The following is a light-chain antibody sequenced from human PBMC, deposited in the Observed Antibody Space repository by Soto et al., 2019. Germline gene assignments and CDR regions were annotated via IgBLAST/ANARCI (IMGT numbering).Light chain of an antibody. CDR3: CSYTSLSTVV. CDR2: AVS. Sequence: QSVLTQPASLLGPLGRPSTFPCTGTSVDVGGYNHVSWYQHSPGKAPKLILFAVSDRPSGVSHRFSGSKSGNTASLTISGLQAEDEADYYCCSYTSLSTVVFGGGTKLTVL. CDR1: SVDVGGYNH. J-gene: IGLJ2*01. V-gene: IGLV2-14*01.